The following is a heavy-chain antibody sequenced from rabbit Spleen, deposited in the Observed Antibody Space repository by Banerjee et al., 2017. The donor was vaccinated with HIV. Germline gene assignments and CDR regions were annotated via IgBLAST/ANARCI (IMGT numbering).Heavy chain of an antibody. CDR3: ARGVYDDYDTYYFDL. CDR1: GFSFTNRDW. Sequence: QQQLVESGGGLVKPGASLTLTCKASGFSFTNRDWMCWVRQAPGKGLECIACIYGGSGGSTWYASWVNGRFTISSHNAQNTLYLQLNSLTAADTATYFCARGVYDDYDTYYFDLWGPGTLVTVS. V-gene: IGHV1S45*01. CDR2: IYGGSGGST. D-gene: IGHD2-1*01. J-gene: IGHJ4*01.